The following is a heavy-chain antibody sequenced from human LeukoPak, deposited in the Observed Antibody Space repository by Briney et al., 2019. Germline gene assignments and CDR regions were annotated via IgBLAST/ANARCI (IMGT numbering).Heavy chain of an antibody. Sequence: GGSLRLSCAASGFSFSNYAMHWVRQAPGKGLEWLAVISYDGINKHYADSVKGRFTISRDNSKNTLYLQMNSLRPEDTAVYFCAKDVKYNWNYIDYWGQGTLVAVSS. CDR2: ISYDGINK. D-gene: IGHD1-20*01. CDR1: GFSFSNYA. V-gene: IGHV3-30*04. CDR3: AKDVKYNWNYIDY. J-gene: IGHJ4*02.